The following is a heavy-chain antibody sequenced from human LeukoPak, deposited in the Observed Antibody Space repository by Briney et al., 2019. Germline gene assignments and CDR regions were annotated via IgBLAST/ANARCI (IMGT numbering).Heavy chain of an antibody. Sequence: ASVKVSCKASGYTFTGYYMHWVRQAPGQGLEWMGWINPNSGGTNYAQKFQGRVTMTRDTSISTAYMELSRLRSDDTAVYYCARVGPDDILTGYSPFDYWGQGILVTVSS. V-gene: IGHV1-2*02. J-gene: IGHJ4*02. CDR2: INPNSGGT. CDR1: GYTFTGYY. D-gene: IGHD3-9*01. CDR3: ARVGPDDILTGYSPFDY.